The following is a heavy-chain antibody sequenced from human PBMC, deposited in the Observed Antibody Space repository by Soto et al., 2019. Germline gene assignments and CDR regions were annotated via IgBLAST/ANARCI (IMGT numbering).Heavy chain of an antibody. D-gene: IGHD2-15*01. CDR3: ARRAGYCSGGGCPGAFDV. V-gene: IGHV4-39*01. CDR1: GDSISSSSYY. CDR2: IYFSGNT. J-gene: IGHJ3*01. Sequence: SETLSLTCTVSGDSISSSSYYWGWIRQPPGKGLEWIGSIYFSGNTYYNVSLKSRLTISVDTSKNQFSLNLSSVTAADTAVYYCARRAGYCSGGGCPGAFDVWGQGTMVTVSS.